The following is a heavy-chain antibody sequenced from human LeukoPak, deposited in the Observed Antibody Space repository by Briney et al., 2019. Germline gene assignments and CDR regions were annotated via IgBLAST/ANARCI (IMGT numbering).Heavy chain of an antibody. CDR3: ARGRLVVVPGAIWSEPYFDY. Sequence: ASVKVSCKASGGTFSSYAISWVRQAPGQGLEWMGIINPSGGSTSYAQKFQDRITMPRDTSTSTVYMELSSLRSEDTAVYYCARGRLVVVPGAIWSEPYFDYWGQGTLVTVSS. D-gene: IGHD2-2*01. J-gene: IGHJ4*02. CDR2: INPSGGST. CDR1: GGTFSSYA. V-gene: IGHV1-46*01.